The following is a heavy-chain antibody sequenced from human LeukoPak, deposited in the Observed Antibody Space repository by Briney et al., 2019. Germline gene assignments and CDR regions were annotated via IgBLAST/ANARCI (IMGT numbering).Heavy chain of an antibody. D-gene: IGHD6-13*01. J-gene: IGHJ2*01. CDR3: ARDFELYSSDL. CDR1: GGSISNYY. Sequence: SETLSLTCTVSGGSISNYYWSWIRQPPGKGLEWVGYIYYSGSTNYNPSLKSRVTISVDTSKNQFSLKLSSVTAADTAVYYCARDFELYSSDLWGRGTLVTVSS. CDR2: IYYSGST. V-gene: IGHV4-59*01.